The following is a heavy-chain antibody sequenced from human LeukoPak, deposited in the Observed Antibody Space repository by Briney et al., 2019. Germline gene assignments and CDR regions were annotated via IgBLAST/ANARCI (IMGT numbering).Heavy chain of an antibody. CDR2: IYSGGST. D-gene: IGHD6-19*01. J-gene: IGHJ3*02. CDR1: GFTVSSNY. CDR3: ARDREWLKPKAFDI. V-gene: IGHV3-66*01. Sequence: GGSLRLSCAASGFTVSSNYMSWVRQAPGKGLEWVSVIYSGGSTYYADSVKGRFTISRDNSKNTLYLQMNSLRAEDTAVYYCARDREWLKPKAFDIWGQGTMVTVSS.